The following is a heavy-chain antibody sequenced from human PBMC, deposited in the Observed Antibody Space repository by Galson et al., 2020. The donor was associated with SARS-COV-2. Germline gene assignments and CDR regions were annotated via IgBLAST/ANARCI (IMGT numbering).Heavy chain of an antibody. Sequence: GESLKISCTTSGFTFSSFSMTWVRQAPGKGLEWVSSISSRGNYIKYADSVKGRFTISRGNARSSLYLEVSSLRDEDTGVYYCARDAFIPGYIGGSGSYCDYWGQGTLVTVSS. CDR3: ARDAFIPGYIGGSGSYCDY. D-gene: IGHD3-10*01. CDR1: GFTFSSFS. CDR2: ISSRGNYI. J-gene: IGHJ4*02. V-gene: IGHV3-21*06.